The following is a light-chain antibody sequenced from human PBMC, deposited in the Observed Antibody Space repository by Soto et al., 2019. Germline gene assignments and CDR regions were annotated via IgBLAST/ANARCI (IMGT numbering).Light chain of an antibody. CDR1: QDVDNNF. CDR2: ASS. Sequence: EIVLTQSPGTLSLSPGEGDTLSCRASQDVDNNFLAWYQQRPGQAPTLLIYASSRRATGIPDRFSGSGSGTYLSLTISRLGPEDIAVYFCHQYYTPLTFGGGTKVEVK. CDR3: HQYYTPLT. J-gene: IGKJ4*01. V-gene: IGKV3-20*01.